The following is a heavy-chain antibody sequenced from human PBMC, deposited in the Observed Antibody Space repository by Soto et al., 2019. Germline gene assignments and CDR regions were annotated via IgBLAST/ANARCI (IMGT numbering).Heavy chain of an antibody. V-gene: IGHV3-30-3*01. CDR2: ISSDGSNK. CDR1: GFTFSNYP. J-gene: IGHJ3*02. CDR3: AGVLHVDFGGFDI. D-gene: IGHD2-21*01. Sequence: QVQLVESGGGVVQPGRSLRLSCTASGFTFSNYPIHWVRQAPGKGLEWVALISSDGSNKYYADSVKGRFTISRDNAKNPVFVQMNSLRGEDTAVYYCAGVLHVDFGGFDIWGQGTMVTVSS.